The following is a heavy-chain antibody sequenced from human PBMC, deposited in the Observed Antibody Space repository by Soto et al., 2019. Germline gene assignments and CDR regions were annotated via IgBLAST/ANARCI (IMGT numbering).Heavy chain of an antibody. V-gene: IGHV1-3*01. Sequence: GASVKVSCKASGYTFTSYAMHWVRQAPGQRLEWMGWINAGNGNTKYSQKFQGRVTITRDTSASTAYMELSSLRSEDTAVYYCARGPGGVVVGHFDYWGQGTLVTVSS. J-gene: IGHJ4*02. CDR2: INAGNGNT. CDR3: ARGPGGVVVGHFDY. D-gene: IGHD3-22*01. CDR1: GYTFTSYA.